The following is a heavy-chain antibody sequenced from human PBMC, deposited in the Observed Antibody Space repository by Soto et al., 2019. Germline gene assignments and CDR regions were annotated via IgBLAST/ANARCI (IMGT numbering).Heavy chain of an antibody. V-gene: IGHV3-30*18. Sequence: WGSLRLSCAASGFTFSSYGMHWVRQAPGKGLEWVAVISYDGSNKYYADSVKGRFTISRDNSKNTLYLQMNSLRAEDTAVYYCAKAPGVRYSGSYDGHYYYYGMDVWGQGTTVTVSS. CDR1: GFTFSSYG. D-gene: IGHD1-26*01. J-gene: IGHJ6*02. CDR2: ISYDGSNK. CDR3: AKAPGVRYSGSYDGHYYYYGMDV.